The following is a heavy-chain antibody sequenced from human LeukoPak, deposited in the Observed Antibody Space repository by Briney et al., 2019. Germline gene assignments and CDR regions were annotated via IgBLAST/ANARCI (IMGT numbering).Heavy chain of an antibody. CDR2: ISSSGSTI. CDR1: GFTFSSYE. V-gene: IGHV3-48*03. CDR3: AELGITMIGGV. D-gene: IGHD3-10*02. J-gene: IGHJ6*04. Sequence: GGSLRLSCAASGFTFSSYEMNWVRQAPGKGLEWVAYISSSGSTIYYAASVKGRFTISRANAKNLLYLQMNSLRAEDTAVYYCAELGITMIGGVWGKGTTVTISS.